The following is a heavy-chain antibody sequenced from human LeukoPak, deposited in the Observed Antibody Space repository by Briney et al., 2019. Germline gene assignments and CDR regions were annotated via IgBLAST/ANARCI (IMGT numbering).Heavy chain of an antibody. Sequence: SETLSLTCTVSGGSLSSYYWSWIRQPPGKGLEWIGYIYYSGSTNYNPSLKSRVTISVDTSKNQFSLKLSSVTAADTAVYYCARLPYGSGSYYYYYGMDVWGQGTTVTVSS. CDR2: IYYSGST. J-gene: IGHJ6*02. D-gene: IGHD3-10*01. CDR3: ARLPYGSGSYYYYYGMDV. CDR1: GGSLSSYY. V-gene: IGHV4-59*08.